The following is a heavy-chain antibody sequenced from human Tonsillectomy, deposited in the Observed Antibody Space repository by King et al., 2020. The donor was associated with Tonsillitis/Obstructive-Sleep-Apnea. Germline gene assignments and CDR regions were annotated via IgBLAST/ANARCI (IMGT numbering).Heavy chain of an antibody. J-gene: IGHJ6*03. CDR2: ISYDGSNK. CDR3: ARDLLGGSGRNYYYYMDV. CDR1: GFTFSSYA. Sequence: QLVQSGGGVVQPGRSLRLSCAASGFTFSSYAMHWVRQAPGKGLEWVAVISYDGSNKYYADSVKGRFTISRDNSKNTLYLQMNSLRAEDTAVYYCARDLLGGSGRNYYYYMDVWGKGTTVTVSS. V-gene: IGHV3-30*01. D-gene: IGHD1-26*01.